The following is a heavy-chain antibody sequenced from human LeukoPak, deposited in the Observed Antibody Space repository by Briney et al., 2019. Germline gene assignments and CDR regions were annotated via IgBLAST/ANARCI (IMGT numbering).Heavy chain of an antibody. CDR2: INPKSGGT. V-gene: IGHV1-2*02. D-gene: IGHD3-3*01. J-gene: IGHJ3*02. CDR3: ARGPRITIFGVVMANDAFDI. Sequence: ASVKVSRKASGYTFTSYYMNWVRQAPGQGLEWMGWINPKSGGTVYAQKFQGRVTMTRDTSSSTAYMELSRLRFDDTVVYYCARGPRITIFGVVMANDAFDIWGQGTMVTVSS. CDR1: GYTFTSYY.